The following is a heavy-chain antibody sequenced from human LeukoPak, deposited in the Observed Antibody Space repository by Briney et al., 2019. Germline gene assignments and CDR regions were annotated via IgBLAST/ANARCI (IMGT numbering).Heavy chain of an antibody. V-gene: IGHV4-34*01. J-gene: IGHJ4*02. CDR3: ARGKGKWLRFDY. CDR2: INHSGST. Sequence: PSETLSLACAVYGGSFSGYYWSWIRQPPGKGLEWIGEINHSGSTNYNPSLKSRVTISVDTSKNQFSLKLSSVTAADTAVYYCARGKGKWLRFDYWGQGTLVTVSS. D-gene: IGHD5-12*01. CDR1: GGSFSGYY.